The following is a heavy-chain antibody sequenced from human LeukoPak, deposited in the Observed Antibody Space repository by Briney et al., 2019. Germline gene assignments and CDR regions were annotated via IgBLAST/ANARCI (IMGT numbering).Heavy chain of an antibody. CDR3: ARVGPGSPGYGLFDY. J-gene: IGHJ4*02. CDR2: IDWDDDK. V-gene: IGHV2-70*17. CDR1: GFSLSTTGVC. D-gene: IGHD3-16*01. Sequence: SGPALVKPTQTLTLTCTFSGFSLSTTGVCVSWIRQPPGKALEWLARIDWDDDKFYRTSLKTRLTISKDTSKNQVVLTMTNMDPVDTATYYCARVGPGSPGYGLFDYWGQGTLVTVSS.